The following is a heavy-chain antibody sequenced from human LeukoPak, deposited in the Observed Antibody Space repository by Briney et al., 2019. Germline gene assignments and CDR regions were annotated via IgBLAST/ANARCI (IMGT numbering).Heavy chain of an antibody. J-gene: IGHJ5*02. CDR1: GGSISSYY. D-gene: IGHD6-13*01. CDR3: ARATLIAAAGNWFDP. V-gene: IGHV4-59*01. CDR2: IYYSGSA. Sequence: PSETLCLXCTVSGGSISSYYWSWIRQPPGKGLEWIGYIYYSGSANYNPSLKSRVTISVDTSKNQFSLKLSSVTAADTAVYYCARATLIAAAGNWFDPWGQGTLVTVSS.